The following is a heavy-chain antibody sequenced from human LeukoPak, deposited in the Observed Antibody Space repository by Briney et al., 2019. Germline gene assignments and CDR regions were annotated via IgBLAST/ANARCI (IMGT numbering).Heavy chain of an antibody. CDR1: GGSISSGGYY. CDR2: IYYTGST. Sequence: PSQTLSLTCTVSGGSISSGGYYWSWIRQHPGKGLEWIGYIYYTGSTKYNPSLKSRVTISVDTSKNQFSLKLSSVTAADTAVYYCARQSISWFIDNWGQGTLVTVSS. V-gene: IGHV4-61*08. CDR3: ARQSISWFIDN. J-gene: IGHJ4*02. D-gene: IGHD6-13*01.